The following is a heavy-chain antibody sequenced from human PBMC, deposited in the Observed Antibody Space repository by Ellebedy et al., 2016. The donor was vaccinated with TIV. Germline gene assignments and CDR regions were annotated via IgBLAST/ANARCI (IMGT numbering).Heavy chain of an antibody. CDR1: GFVFSNHA. D-gene: IGHD5-12*01. J-gene: IGHJ4*02. V-gene: IGHV3-23*01. CDR3: AKGLGAYDLGGDY. CDR2: ARGSGGET. Sequence: PGGSLRLSCAASGFVFSNHAMTWVRQAPGNGLEWVSGARGSGGETFYADSVKGRFTISRDKSKPIVYLQMNSLRVEDTAVYCCAKGLGAYDLGGDYWGQGTLVTVSS.